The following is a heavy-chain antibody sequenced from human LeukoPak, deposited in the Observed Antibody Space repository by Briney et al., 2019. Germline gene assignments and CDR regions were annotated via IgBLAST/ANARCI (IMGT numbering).Heavy chain of an antibody. CDR1: GGSISSYY. D-gene: IGHD2-21*01. V-gene: IGHV4-4*07. J-gene: IGHJ4*02. CDR3: ARVAYCGGDCSQHLDY. Sequence: SETLSLTCTVSGGSISSYYWSWIRQPAGKGLEWIGRIYTSGSTNYNPSLKSRVTMSVDTSKNQFSLKLSSVTAADTAVYYCARVAYCGGDCSQHLDYWGQGTLVTVSS. CDR2: IYTSGST.